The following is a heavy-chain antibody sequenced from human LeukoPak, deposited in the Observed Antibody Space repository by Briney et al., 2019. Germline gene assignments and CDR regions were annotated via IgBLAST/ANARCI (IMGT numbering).Heavy chain of an antibody. CDR2: ISYDGSNK. CDR3: AKDIAAAGPLRYYYGMDV. J-gene: IGHJ6*02. CDR1: GFTFSSYG. V-gene: IGHV3-30*18. Sequence: GGSLRLSCAASGFTFSSYGMHWVRQAPGKGLEWVAVISYDGSNKYYADSVKGRFTISRDNSKNTLYLQMNSLRAEDTAVYYCAKDIAAAGPLRYYYGMDVWGQGTTVTVSS. D-gene: IGHD6-13*01.